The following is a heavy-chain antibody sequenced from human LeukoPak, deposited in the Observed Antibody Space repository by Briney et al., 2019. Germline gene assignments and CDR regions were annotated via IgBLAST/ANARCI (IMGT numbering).Heavy chain of an antibody. V-gene: IGHV1-46*04. J-gene: IGHJ3*02. Sequence: ASVKVSCMASGYTFTSYYMHWVRQAPGQGLEWMGIINPSGGSTTYAQKLQGRVTMTRNMSATTVYMELSSLRSEDTAVYYCARSLIDYGGSYDAFDIWGQGTMVTISS. CDR1: GYTFTSYY. CDR3: ARSLIDYGGSYDAFDI. D-gene: IGHD4-23*01. CDR2: INPSGGST.